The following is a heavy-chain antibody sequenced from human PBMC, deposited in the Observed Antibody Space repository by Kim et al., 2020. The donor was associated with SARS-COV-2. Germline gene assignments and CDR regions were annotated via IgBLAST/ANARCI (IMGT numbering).Heavy chain of an antibody. CDR2: INHSGTT. Sequence: SETLSLTCAVYGGSFSAYYWNWIRQAPGKGLEWIGEINHSGTTSYNPSLKTRATISVDTSKNQFSLKLTSVTAADTALYYCARDQGGSWGQGTRVTVSS. D-gene: IGHD2-2*01. CDR1: GGSFSAYY. CDR3: ARDQGGS. J-gene: IGHJ5*02. V-gene: IGHV4-34*01.